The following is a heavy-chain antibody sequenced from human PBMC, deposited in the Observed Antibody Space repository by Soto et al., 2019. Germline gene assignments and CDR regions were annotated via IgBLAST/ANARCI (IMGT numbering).Heavy chain of an antibody. D-gene: IGHD5-12*01. J-gene: IGHJ4*02. CDR1: GDSFSASY. CDR3: ATGGYNSNY. V-gene: IGHV4-34*01. CDR2: INHSGYT. Sequence: QVQLQHWGAGLLKPSETLSLTCAVSGDSFSASYWSWIRQPPGKGLEWIGEINHSGYTNYNPSLKGRVTMSVETSKNQVSLQLNSVTAADTAIYYCATGGYNSNYWGQGTLVTVSS.